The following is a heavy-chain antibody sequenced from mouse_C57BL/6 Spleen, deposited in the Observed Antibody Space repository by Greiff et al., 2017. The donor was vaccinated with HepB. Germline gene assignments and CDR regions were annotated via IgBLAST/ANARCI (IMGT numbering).Heavy chain of an antibody. D-gene: IGHD2-4*01. CDR1: GYTFTSYG. V-gene: IGHV1-81*01. CDR3: ARAYDYDGFCAY. J-gene: IGHJ3*01. CDR2: IYPRSGNT. Sequence: QVQLKESGAELARPGASVKLSCKASGYTFTSYGISWVKQRTGQGLEWIGEIYPRSGNTYYNEKFKGKATLTADKSSSTAYMELRSLTSEDSAVYFCARAYDYDGFCAYWGQGTLVTVSA.